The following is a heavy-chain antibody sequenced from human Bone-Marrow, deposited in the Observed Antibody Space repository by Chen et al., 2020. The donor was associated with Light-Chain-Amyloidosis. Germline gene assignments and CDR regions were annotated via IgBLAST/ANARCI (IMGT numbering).Heavy chain of an antibody. CDR1: GGSITSSGYY. J-gene: IGHJ5*02. CDR3: ARNCTSEIRGGWFDP. D-gene: IGHD2-8*01. CDR2: VYYGGST. V-gene: IGHV4-39*01. Sequence: QLQLQEAGTGLVKPSETLSLTCTISGGSITSSGYYWGWFRQPPGKGLECVATVYYGGSTYYNTALKNRVLISVDTSRNQFSLKLASVTASDTAVYFCARNCTSEIRGGWFDPWGPGTLVTVSS.